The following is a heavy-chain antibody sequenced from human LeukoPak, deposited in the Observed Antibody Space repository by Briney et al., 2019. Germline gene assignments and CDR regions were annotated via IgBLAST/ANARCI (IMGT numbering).Heavy chain of an antibody. CDR1: GFTFYSYS. D-gene: IGHD3-10*01. Sequence: GGSLRLSCAASGFTFYSYSMKWVRQAPGKGLEWVSYISDTGTTVFYADSVKGRFTISRDNSKNTLYLQMNNLRVEDTAIYYCAKDRIVISFGDVSKHWGQGTLVTVSS. CDR3: AKDRIVISFGDVSKH. CDR2: ISDTGTTV. V-gene: IGHV3-48*04. J-gene: IGHJ1*01.